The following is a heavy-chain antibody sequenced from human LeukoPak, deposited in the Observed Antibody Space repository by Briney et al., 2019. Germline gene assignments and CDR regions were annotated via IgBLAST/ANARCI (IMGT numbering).Heavy chain of an antibody. J-gene: IGHJ4*02. CDR3: ASNGYSSGWYVLDY. V-gene: IGHV1-46*01. CDR2: INPGGGST. D-gene: IGHD6-19*01. CDR1: GYTFISHY. Sequence: ASVKVSCKASGYTFISHYMHWVRQAPGQGLEWMGIINPGGGSTSYAQKFQGRVTMTRDTSTSTVYMELSSLRSEDTAVYYCASNGYSSGWYVLDYWGQGTLVTVSS.